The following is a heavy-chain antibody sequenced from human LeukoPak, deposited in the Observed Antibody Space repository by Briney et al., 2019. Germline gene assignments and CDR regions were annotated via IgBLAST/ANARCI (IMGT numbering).Heavy chain of an antibody. CDR2: IYYSGST. V-gene: IGHV4-31*03. CDR3: ARGGYYYYYGVDV. CDR1: GGSISSGGYY. D-gene: IGHD1-26*01. Sequence: SQTLSLTCTVSGGSISSGGYYWSWIRQHPGKGLEWIGYIYYSGSTYYNPSLKSRVTISVDTSKNQFSLKLSSVTAVDTAVYYCARGGYYYYYGVDVWGQGTTVTVSS. J-gene: IGHJ6*02.